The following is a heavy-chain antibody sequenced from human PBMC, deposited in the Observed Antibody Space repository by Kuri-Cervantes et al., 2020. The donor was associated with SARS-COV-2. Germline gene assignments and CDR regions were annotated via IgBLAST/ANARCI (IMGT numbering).Heavy chain of an antibody. CDR1: GFTFSGHW. J-gene: IGHJ4*02. Sequence: GESLKISCAAPGFTFSGHWIHWVRQAPGKGLGWVSSINPDGSYTNNADSVKGRFTLSRDNAKNMLFLQMNSLRAEDTAVYYCVRDGDHWNFDYWGQGTLVTVSS. CDR3: VRDGDHWNFDY. V-gene: IGHV3-74*01. CDR2: INPDGSYT. D-gene: IGHD1-1*01.